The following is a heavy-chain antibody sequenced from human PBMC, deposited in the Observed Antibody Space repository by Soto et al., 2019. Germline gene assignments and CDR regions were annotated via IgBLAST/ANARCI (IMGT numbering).Heavy chain of an antibody. D-gene: IGHD3-16*01. V-gene: IGHV3-30*18. CDR3: AKNFIPLCRDLYFDS. J-gene: IGHJ4*02. CDR2: ISYDGSYK. CDR1: VFTFRSYG. Sequence: PGGSLRLSCAASVFTFRSYGVHWARQAAGRGLEWVAVISYDGSYKSYEDSVKGRFTISRDNYKNTLHLQMDSMRAEDTAVYYCAKNFIPLCRDLYFDSWGQGTLVTVCS.